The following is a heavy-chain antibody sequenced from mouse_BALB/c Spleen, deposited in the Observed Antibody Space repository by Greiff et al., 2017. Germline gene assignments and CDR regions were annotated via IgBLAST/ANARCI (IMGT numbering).Heavy chain of an antibody. V-gene: IGHV5-6-3*01. Sequence: DVKLVESGGGLVQPGGSLKLSCAASGFTFSSYGMSWVRQTPDKRLELVATINSNGGSTYYPDSVKGRFTISRDNAKNTLYLQMSSLKSEDTAMYYCARDGYDYWGQGTTLTVSS. CDR2: INSNGGST. D-gene: IGHD2-2*01. J-gene: IGHJ2*01. CDR1: GFTFSSYG. CDR3: ARDGYDY.